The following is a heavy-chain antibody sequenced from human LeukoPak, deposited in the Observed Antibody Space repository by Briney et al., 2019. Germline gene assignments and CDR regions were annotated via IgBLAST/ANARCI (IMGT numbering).Heavy chain of an antibody. CDR2: ISGSGGST. Sequence: AGGSLRLSCAASGFTFSSYAMSWVRQAPGKGLEWVSAISGSGGSTYYADSVKGRFTISRDNAKNTLYLQMNSLRAEDTAVYYCARPSSIAAAVPVDYWGQGTLVTVSS. J-gene: IGHJ4*02. D-gene: IGHD6-13*01. CDR3: ARPSSIAAAVPVDY. V-gene: IGHV3-23*01. CDR1: GFTFSSYA.